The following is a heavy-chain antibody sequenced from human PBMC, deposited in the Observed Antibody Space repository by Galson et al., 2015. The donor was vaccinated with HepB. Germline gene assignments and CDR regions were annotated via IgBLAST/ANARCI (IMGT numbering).Heavy chain of an antibody. V-gene: IGHV3-33*01. CDR1: GFTFSSYG. J-gene: IGHJ2*01. CDR3: VRDILRDGFKYFDL. D-gene: IGHD5-24*01. CDR2: IWYDASKK. Sequence: LRLSCAASGFTFSSYGMHWVRQAPGKGLEWVAYIWYDASKKNYADSVKGRFTVSRDNSRNTLYLEINSLRAEDTAVYFCVRDILRDGFKYFDLWGRGTLVTVSS.